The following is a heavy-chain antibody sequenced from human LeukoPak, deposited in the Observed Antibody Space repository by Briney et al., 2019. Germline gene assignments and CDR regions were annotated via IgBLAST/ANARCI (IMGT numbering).Heavy chain of an antibody. D-gene: IGHD2-8*01. Sequence: GASVKVSCKPSGYNFISYYMHWVRQAPGQGLEWMGIINPIGGSTSYAQKFQDRVTMTRDTSTSTVYMELSSLKSEDTAVYYCAREDVVLVDAVRYYYSGMDVWGQGTTVTVSS. CDR3: AREDVVLVDAVRYYYSGMDV. V-gene: IGHV1-46*01. CDR2: INPIGGST. J-gene: IGHJ6*02. CDR1: GYNFISYY.